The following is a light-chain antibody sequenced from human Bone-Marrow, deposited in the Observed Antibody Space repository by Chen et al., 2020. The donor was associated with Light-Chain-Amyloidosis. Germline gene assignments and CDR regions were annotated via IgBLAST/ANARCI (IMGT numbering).Light chain of an antibody. CDR2: DDS. V-gene: IGLV3-21*02. CDR3: QVWDRGSDRPV. Sequence: SYVLTQPSSVSVAPGQTATIACGGNNIGSTSVHWYQQTPGRAPLLVVYDDSDRPSGIPERLSGSNSGTTTTLTIGRVEAGDEADYYCQVWDRGSDRPVFGGGTKLTVL. CDR1: NIGSTS. J-gene: IGLJ3*02.